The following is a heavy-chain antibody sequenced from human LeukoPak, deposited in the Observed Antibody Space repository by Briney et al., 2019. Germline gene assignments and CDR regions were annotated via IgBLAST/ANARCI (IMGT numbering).Heavy chain of an antibody. J-gene: IGHJ6*03. D-gene: IGHD2-2*01. CDR3: ARSGGVVVPAEGPQGRYYYSYYMDV. CDR2: ISSSSSTM. Sequence: GGSLRLSCAASGFTFSTYNMNWVRQAPGKGLEWVSYISSSSSTMYYADSVEGRFTISRDNAKSSLYLQMNSLRAEDTAVYYCARSGGVVVPAEGPQGRYYYSYYMDVWGKGTTVTVSS. V-gene: IGHV3-48*01. CDR1: GFTFSTYN.